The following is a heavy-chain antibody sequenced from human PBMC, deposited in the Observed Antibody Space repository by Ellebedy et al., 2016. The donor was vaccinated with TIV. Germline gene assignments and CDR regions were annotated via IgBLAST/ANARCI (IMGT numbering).Heavy chain of an antibody. Sequence: GSLRLSXAVYGGSFRGYYWSWIRQPPGKGLEWIGEINHSGSTNYNPSLKSRVTISVDTSKNQFSLKLSSVTAADTAVYYCARGSNYYGSGSRFDYWGQGTLVTVSS. J-gene: IGHJ4*02. CDR1: GGSFRGYY. V-gene: IGHV4-34*01. D-gene: IGHD3-10*01. CDR3: ARGSNYYGSGSRFDY. CDR2: INHSGST.